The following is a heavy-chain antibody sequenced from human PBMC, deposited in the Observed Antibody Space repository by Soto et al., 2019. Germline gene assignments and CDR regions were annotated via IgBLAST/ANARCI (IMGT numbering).Heavy chain of an antibody. CDR3: AKSVPGYCSSTSCYFDN. J-gene: IGHJ4*02. CDR1: GFTFSSYA. Sequence: GGSLRLSCAASGFTFSSYAMSWVRQAPGKGLEWVSAISGSGGSTYYADSVKGRFTISRDNSKNTLYLQMNSLRAEDTAVYYCAKSVPGYCSSTSCYFDNWGQGTLVTVSS. CDR2: ISGSGGST. V-gene: IGHV3-23*01. D-gene: IGHD2-2*01.